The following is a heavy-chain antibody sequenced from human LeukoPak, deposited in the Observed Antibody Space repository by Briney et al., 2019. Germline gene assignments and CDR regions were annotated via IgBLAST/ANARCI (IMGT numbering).Heavy chain of an antibody. CDR1: GGYISSYY. D-gene: IGHD5-12*01. V-gene: IGHV4-4*07. J-gene: IGHJ6*02. Sequence: SETLSLTCTVSGGYISSYYCSWIRQPAGKGLEWIGRIYTSGSTNYNPSLKSRVTMSVDTSKNQFSLKLTSVTAADTAVYYCARVMRSGSENYYYFYGMDVWGQGTTVTVSS. CDR3: ARVMRSGSENYYYFYGMDV. CDR2: IYTSGST.